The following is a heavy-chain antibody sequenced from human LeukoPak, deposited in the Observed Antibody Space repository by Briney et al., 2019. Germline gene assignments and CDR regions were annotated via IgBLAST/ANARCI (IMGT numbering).Heavy chain of an antibody. CDR3: AREDNSGSYRSFDY. Sequence: ASVKVSCKASGGTFSSYAISWVRQAPGQGLEWMGGIIPIFGTANYAQKFQGRVTITTDESTSTAYMELSSLRSEDTAVYYCAREDNSGSYRSFDYWGQGTLVTVSS. V-gene: IGHV1-69*05. CDR2: IIPIFGTA. CDR1: GGTFSSYA. D-gene: IGHD1-26*01. J-gene: IGHJ4*02.